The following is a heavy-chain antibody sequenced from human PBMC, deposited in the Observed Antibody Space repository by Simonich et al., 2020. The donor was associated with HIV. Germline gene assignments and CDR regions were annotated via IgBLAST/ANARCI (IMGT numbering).Heavy chain of an antibody. CDR1: GFTFDDFA. CDR3: AKGAQYYYGSGSFDP. CDR2: ISLNSGSI. D-gene: IGHD3-10*01. Sequence: EVQLVESGGGLVQPGRSLRLSCAASGFTFDDFAMHWVRQAPGKGLEWVSGISLNSGSIGYADSVKGRFTISRNNAKNSLYLQMNSLRAEDTALYYCAKGAQYYYGSGSFDPWGQGTLVTVSS. V-gene: IGHV3-9*01. J-gene: IGHJ5*02.